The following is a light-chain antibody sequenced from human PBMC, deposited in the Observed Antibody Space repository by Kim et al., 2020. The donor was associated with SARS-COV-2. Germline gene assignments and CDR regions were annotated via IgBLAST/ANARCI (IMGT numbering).Light chain of an antibody. V-gene: IGKV3-20*01. CDR2: GAS. CDR3: QQYGSSPSYT. J-gene: IGKJ2*01. CDR1: QSVSSSY. Sequence: EIVLTQSPGTLSLSPGERATLSCRASQSVSSSYLAWYQQKPGQAPRLLIDGASSRATGIPDRFSGSGSGTDFTLTISRLEPEDFAVYYCQQYGSSPSYTFGQGTKLEI.